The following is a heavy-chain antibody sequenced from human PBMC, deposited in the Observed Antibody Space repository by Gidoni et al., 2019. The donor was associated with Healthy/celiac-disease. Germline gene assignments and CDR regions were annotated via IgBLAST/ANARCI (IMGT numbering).Heavy chain of an antibody. J-gene: IGHJ4*02. CDR3: ARETMVRGVIGGFDY. D-gene: IGHD3-10*01. Sequence: EVQLVESGGGLVKPGGSLRLSCAASGFGFSRYTMNWVRQDPGKGLEWVSSFSSSSTYIYYADSVKGRFTIARDNAKNSLFLQMNSLRAEDTALYYCARETMVRGVIGGFDYWGQGTLVTVSS. V-gene: IGHV3-21*01. CDR1: GFGFSRYT. CDR2: FSSSSTYI.